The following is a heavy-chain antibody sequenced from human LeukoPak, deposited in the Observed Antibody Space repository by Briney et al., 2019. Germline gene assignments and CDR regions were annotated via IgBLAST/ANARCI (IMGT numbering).Heavy chain of an antibody. CDR2: IIPILGIA. V-gene: IGHV1-69*04. J-gene: IGHJ4*02. CDR1: GGTFSSYA. CDR3: ARERCSGGSSYLD. D-gene: IGHD2-15*01. Sequence: GASVKVSCKASGGTFSSYAISWVRQAPGQGLEWMGRIIPILGIANYAQKFQGRVTITADKSTSTAYMELSSLRSEDTAVYYCARERCSGGSSYLDWGQGTLVTVSS.